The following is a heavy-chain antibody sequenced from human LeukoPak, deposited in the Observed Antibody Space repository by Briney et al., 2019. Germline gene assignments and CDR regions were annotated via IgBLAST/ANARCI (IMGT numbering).Heavy chain of an antibody. Sequence: SQTLSLTCAVSGGSISSGSYSWSWIRQPPGKGLEWIGYIYPRGSTYYNPSLKSRVTMSLDRSANQFSLNLSSVTAADTAVYYCARYSPRAMGNYFDFWGQGTLVTVSS. CDR2: IYPRGST. CDR3: ARYSPRAMGNYFDF. D-gene: IGHD2-15*01. V-gene: IGHV4-30-2*01. CDR1: GGSISSGSYS. J-gene: IGHJ4*02.